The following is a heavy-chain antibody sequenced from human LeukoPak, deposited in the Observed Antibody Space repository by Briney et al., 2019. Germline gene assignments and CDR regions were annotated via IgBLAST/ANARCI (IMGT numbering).Heavy chain of an antibody. CDR2: IRYDGSNK. Sequence: GGSLRLSCAASGFTLSSYGMHWVRQAPGKGLEWVAFIRYDGSNKYYADSVKGRFTISRDNAKNSLYLQMNSLRAEDTAVYYCARGTWRFDYGDSGFDPWGQGTLVTVSS. J-gene: IGHJ5*02. CDR3: ARGTWRFDYGDSGFDP. V-gene: IGHV3-30*02. D-gene: IGHD4-17*01. CDR1: GFTLSSYG.